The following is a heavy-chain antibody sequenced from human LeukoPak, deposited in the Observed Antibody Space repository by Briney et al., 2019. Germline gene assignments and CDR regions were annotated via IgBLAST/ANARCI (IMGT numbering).Heavy chain of an antibody. CDR3: AKGVAAGAMGYMDD. CDR2: IWYDGSNK. J-gene: IGHJ6*03. V-gene: IGHV3-33*02. Sequence: HGLSLRLSCAASGFTFSRNCMQWVRQAPGKGLEGVGVIWYDGSNKYYADAARGRLTISRDNSKSTMFLQMNSLRVEDTAVYYCAKGVAAGAMGYMDDWGKGTTVTVSS. CDR1: GFTFSRNC. D-gene: IGHD6-25*01.